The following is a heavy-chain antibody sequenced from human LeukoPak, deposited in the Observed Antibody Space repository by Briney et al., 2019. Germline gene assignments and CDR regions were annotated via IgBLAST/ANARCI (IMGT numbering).Heavy chain of an antibody. Sequence: ASVNVSCKASGYTFTGYYIHWVRQAPGQGLEWMGWINPNSGSTNYAQKFQGRVTMTRDTSITTAYMELNRLRSDDTAVYSCAREYSSSEGVNWFDPWGQGTLVTVSS. CDR3: AREYSSSEGVNWFDP. D-gene: IGHD6-6*01. J-gene: IGHJ5*02. CDR1: GYTFTGYY. CDR2: INPNSGST. V-gene: IGHV1-2*02.